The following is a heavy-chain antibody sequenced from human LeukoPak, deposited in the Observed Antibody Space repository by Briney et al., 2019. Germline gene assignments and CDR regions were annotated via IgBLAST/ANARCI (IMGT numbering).Heavy chain of an antibody. J-gene: IGHJ4*02. CDR2: ISSSSSYI. CDR3: ARLHYYDSSGYLPRDDY. D-gene: IGHD3-22*01. CDR1: GFTFSSYS. V-gene: IGHV3-21*01. Sequence: GGSLRLSCAASGFTFSSYSMNWVRQAPGKGLEWVSSISSSSSYIYYADSVKGRFTISRDNAKNSLYLQMNSLRAEDTAVYYCARLHYYDSSGYLPRDDYWGQGTLVTVSS.